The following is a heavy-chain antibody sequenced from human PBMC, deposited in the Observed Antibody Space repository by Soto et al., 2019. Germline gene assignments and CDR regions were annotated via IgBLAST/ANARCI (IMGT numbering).Heavy chain of an antibody. Sequence: PGGSLRLSCAASGFTFSSYAMSWVRQAPGKGLEWVSAISGSGGSTYYADSVKGRYTISRDNSKNTLYLQMNSLRAEDTAVYYCAKDGEGYCSGGSCYFVPDYWGQGTLVTVSS. D-gene: IGHD2-15*01. CDR2: ISGSGGST. CDR1: GFTFSSYA. V-gene: IGHV3-23*01. CDR3: AKDGEGYCSGGSCYFVPDY. J-gene: IGHJ4*02.